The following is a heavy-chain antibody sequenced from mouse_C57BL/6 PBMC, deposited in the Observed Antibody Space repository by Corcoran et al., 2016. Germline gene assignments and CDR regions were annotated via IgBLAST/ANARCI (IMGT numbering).Heavy chain of an antibody. CDR2: IYPGSGST. J-gene: IGHJ4*01. V-gene: IGHV1-55*01. D-gene: IGHD2-1*01. Sequence: QVQLQQPGAELVNPGASVKMSCKASVYTFTSYWITWVKQRPGQGLEWIGDIYPGSGSTNYNEKFKSKATLTVDTSSSTAYMQLSSLTSEDSAVYYCARVYYGYAMDYWGQGTSVTVSS. CDR3: ARVYYGYAMDY. CDR1: VYTFTSYW.